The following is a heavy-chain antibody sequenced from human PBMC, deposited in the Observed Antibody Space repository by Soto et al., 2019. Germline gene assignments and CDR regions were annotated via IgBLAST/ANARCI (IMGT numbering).Heavy chain of an antibody. J-gene: IGHJ4*02. CDR1: GYTFPTST. D-gene: IGHD4-17*01. CDR2: IKAYSGNT. CDR3: AIADYGDADH. Sequence: QLQLVQSGAEAKKPGASVKVSCKASGYTFPTSTISWVRQAPGQGLEWMGWIKAYSGNTNYAQKLQGRVTMTTDTSTNTAYMELRSMTTADTAIYCGAIADYGDADHWGQGTLVTVSS. V-gene: IGHV1-18*01.